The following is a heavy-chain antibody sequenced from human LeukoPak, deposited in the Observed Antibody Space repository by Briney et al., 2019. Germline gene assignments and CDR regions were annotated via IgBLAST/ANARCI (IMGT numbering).Heavy chain of an antibody. Sequence: PSETLSLTCTGSGGSISSYYWSWIRQPPGKGLEWIGYIYYSGSTNYNPSLKSRVTISVDTSKNQFSLKLSSVTAADTAVYYCARDVTAMAYFDYWGQGTLVTVSS. CDR1: GGSISSYY. CDR3: ARDVTAMAYFDY. J-gene: IGHJ4*02. D-gene: IGHD5-18*01. V-gene: IGHV4-59*01. CDR2: IYYSGST.